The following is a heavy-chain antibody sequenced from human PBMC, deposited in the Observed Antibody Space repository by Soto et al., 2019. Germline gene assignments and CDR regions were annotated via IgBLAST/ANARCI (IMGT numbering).Heavy chain of an antibody. J-gene: IGHJ6*02. CDR1: GYTFTGYY. CDR3: ARVGRGSGSYSHGMDV. V-gene: IGHV1-2*04. D-gene: IGHD3-10*01. CDR2: INPNSGGT. Sequence: QVQLVQSGAVVKKPGASVKVSCKASGYTFTGYYMHWVRQAPGQGLEWMGWINPNSGGTNYAQKFQGCVTMTRDTSISTAYMELSSLRTDDTVVYYCARVGRGSGSYSHGMDVWGQGTTVTVSS.